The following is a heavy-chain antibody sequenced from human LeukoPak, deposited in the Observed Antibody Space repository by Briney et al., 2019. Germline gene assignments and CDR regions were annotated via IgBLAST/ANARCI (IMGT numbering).Heavy chain of an antibody. J-gene: IGHJ4*02. CDR3: ASQTIIAVAGTGGPAFDY. V-gene: IGHV4-39*07. CDR1: GGSFSSNSYY. CDR2: IYYSGTT. Sequence: SETLSLTCAVYGGSFSSNSYYWGWIRQPPGKGLEWIGSIYYSGTTYYNPSLKSRVTMSVDTSKNQFSLKLSSVTAADTAVYYCASQTIIAVAGTGGPAFDYWGQGTLVTVSS. D-gene: IGHD6-19*01.